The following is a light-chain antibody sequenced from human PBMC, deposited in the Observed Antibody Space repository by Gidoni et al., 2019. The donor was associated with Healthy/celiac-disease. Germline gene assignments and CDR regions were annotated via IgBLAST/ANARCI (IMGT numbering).Light chain of an antibody. V-gene: IGKV1-5*03. CDR2: KAS. CDR3: QQYNSYRCS. J-gene: IGKJ2*04. Sequence: DIQMTQSPSTLSASVGDRVTITFRASKKISSWLAWYQQKPGKAPKLLIYKASSLESGVPSRFSGSGSGTEFTLTISSLQPDDFATYYCQQYNSYRCSFGQGTKLEIK. CDR1: KKISSW.